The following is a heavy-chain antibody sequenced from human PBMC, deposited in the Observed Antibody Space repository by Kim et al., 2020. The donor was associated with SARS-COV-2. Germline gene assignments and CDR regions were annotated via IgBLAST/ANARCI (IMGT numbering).Heavy chain of an antibody. D-gene: IGHD6-19*01. V-gene: IGHV7-4-1*02. CDR1: GYTFTSYA. CDR2: INTNTGNP. CDR3: ARDEQWLVPYYYYGMDV. J-gene: IGHJ6*02. Sequence: ASVKVSCKASGYTFTSYAMNWVRQAPGQGLEWMGWINTNTGNPTYAQGFTGRFVFSLDTSVSTAYLQISSLKAEDTAVYYCARDEQWLVPYYYYGMDVWGQGTTVTVSS.